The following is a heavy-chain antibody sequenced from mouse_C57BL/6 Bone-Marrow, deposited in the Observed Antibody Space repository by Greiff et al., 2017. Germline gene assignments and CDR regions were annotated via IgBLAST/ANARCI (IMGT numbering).Heavy chain of an antibody. CDR1: GFNIKDDY. Sequence: VQLQQSGAELVRPGASVKLSCTASGFNIKDDYMHWVKQRPEQGLEWIGWIDPENGDTEYASKFQGKATITADTSSNTAYLQLSSLTSEDTAIYYCTTGGAQALYCYAMDYWGQGTSVTVSS. V-gene: IGHV14-4*01. D-gene: IGHD3-2*02. CDR3: TTGGAQALYCYAMDY. J-gene: IGHJ4*01. CDR2: IDPENGDT.